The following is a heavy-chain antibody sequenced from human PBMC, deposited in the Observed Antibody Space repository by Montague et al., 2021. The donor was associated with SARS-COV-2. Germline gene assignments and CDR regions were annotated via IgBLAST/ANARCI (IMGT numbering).Heavy chain of an antibody. J-gene: IGHJ4*02. D-gene: IGHD2-15*01. CDR1: GFTFSDYY. Sequence: SLRLSCAASGFTFSDYYMSWIRRAPGTGLEWVSYISSSASTIYYADSVKGRFTISRDNSKNSLFLQMNSLRAEDTAVYYCARGPYCSGGGCYYWGQGTLVTVSS. CDR3: ARGPYCSGGGCYY. V-gene: IGHV3-11*01. CDR2: ISSSASTI.